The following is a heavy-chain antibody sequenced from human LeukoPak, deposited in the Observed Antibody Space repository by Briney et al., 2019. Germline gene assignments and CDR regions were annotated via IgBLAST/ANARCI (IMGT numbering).Heavy chain of an antibody. V-gene: IGHV4-59*12. Sequence: PSENLSLTCAVSGGSISSYYWSWIRQPPGRGLEWIGYFYSGGSTYYNPSLDSRVTMSVDTSKNQFSLNLRSVTAADTAVYYCARDAHIRMAFDVWGQGTRVTVSS. CDR1: GGSISSYY. CDR3: ARDAHIRMAFDV. CDR2: FYSGGST. J-gene: IGHJ3*01. D-gene: IGHD3-10*01.